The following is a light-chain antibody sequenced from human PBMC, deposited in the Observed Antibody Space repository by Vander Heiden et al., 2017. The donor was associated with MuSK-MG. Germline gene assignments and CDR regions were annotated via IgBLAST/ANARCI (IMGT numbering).Light chain of an antibody. V-gene: IGKV3-11*01. Sequence: IVLTQSPATLSLSPGERANLSSRASQSVNSYLAWFQQNPGKAPRLLSYDTSNRATGIPARFGGCRSGTDFTHTTSSLETQDFAVYDGHQRRHWTTELTFGEGTKVEIK. J-gene: IGKJ4*01. CDR2: DTS. CDR1: QSVNSY. CDR3: HQRRHWTTELT.